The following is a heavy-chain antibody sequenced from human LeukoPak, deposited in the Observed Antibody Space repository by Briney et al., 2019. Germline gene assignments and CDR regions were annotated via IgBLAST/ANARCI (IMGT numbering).Heavy chain of an antibody. CDR1: GGSISSGGYS. D-gene: IGHD6-19*01. V-gene: IGHV4-30-2*01. J-gene: IGHJ4*02. Sequence: SETLCLTCAVSGGSISSGGYSWSWIRQPPGQGLEWIGYIYHSGSTYYNPSLKSRVTISVDRSKNQFSLKLSSVTAADTAVYYCARGGRSSGWYYFDYWGQGTLVTVSS. CDR2: IYHSGST. CDR3: ARGGRSSGWYYFDY.